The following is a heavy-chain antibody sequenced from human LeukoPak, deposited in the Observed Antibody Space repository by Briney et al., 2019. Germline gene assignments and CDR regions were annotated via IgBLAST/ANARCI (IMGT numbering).Heavy chain of an antibody. Sequence: PGGSLRLSCAASGVTFSSYAMSWVRQAPGKGLEWVSAISGSGGSTYYADSVKGRFTISRDNSKNTLYLQMNSLRAEDTAVYYCAKDHTRGYYYDSSGYYTCWGQGTLVTVSS. D-gene: IGHD3-22*01. CDR3: AKDHTRGYYYDSSGYYTC. V-gene: IGHV3-23*01. CDR2: ISGSGGST. CDR1: GVTFSSYA. J-gene: IGHJ4*02.